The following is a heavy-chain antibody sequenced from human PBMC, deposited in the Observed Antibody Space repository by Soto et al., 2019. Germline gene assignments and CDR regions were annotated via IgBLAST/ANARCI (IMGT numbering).Heavy chain of an antibody. J-gene: IGHJ4*02. CDR1: AYTCTLYP. CDR3: ARAPEKTAMGECYC. D-gene: IGHD5-18*01. Sequence: GASLHVSCNAFAYTCTLYPMHSVRPATGQRLEWMGWINAGNGDTSYAQTLQGRVTMTTETSTTTAYMELKSLTSDDTAGDDGARAPEKTAMGECYCWGQETLVTVS. CDR2: INAGNGDT. V-gene: IGHV1-3*01.